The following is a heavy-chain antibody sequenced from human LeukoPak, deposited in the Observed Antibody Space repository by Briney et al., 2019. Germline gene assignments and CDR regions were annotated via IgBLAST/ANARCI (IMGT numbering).Heavy chain of an antibody. CDR1: GGSFSGYY. CDR2: INHSGST. J-gene: IGHJ4*02. Sequence: SETLSLTCAVYGGSFSGYYWSWIRQPPGKGLEWIGEINHSGSTNYNPSLKRRVTISVDTSKNQFSLKLSSVTAADTAVYYCARGPLIAVAGTRDFDYWGQGTLVTVSS. CDR3: ARGPLIAVAGTRDFDY. V-gene: IGHV4-34*01. D-gene: IGHD6-19*01.